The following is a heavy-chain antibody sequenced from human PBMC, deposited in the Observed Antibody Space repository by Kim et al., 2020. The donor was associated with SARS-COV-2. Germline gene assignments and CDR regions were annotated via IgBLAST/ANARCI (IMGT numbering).Heavy chain of an antibody. Sequence: GGSLRLSCAASGFTFSSYAMSWVRQAPGKGLEWVSAISGSGGSTYYADSVKGRFTISRDNSKNTLYLQMNSLRAEDTAVYYCAKVTGPDRAAAAFYYWGQGTLVTVSS. CDR3: AKVTGPDRAAAAFYY. J-gene: IGHJ4*02. D-gene: IGHD6-13*01. V-gene: IGHV3-23*01. CDR2: ISGSGGST. CDR1: GFTFSSYA.